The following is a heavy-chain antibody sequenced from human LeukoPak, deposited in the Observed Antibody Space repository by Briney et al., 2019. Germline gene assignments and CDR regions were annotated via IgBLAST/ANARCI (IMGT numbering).Heavy chain of an antibody. CDR3: ARAADSSGYYYVHFDY. CDR2: INHSGST. D-gene: IGHD3-22*01. Sequence: SETLSLTCAVYGGSFSGYYWSWIRQPPGKGLEWIGEINHSGSTNYNPSLKSRVTISVDTSKNQFSLKLSSVTAADTAVYYCARAADSSGYYYVHFDYWGQGTLVTVSS. V-gene: IGHV4-34*01. CDR1: GGSFSGYY. J-gene: IGHJ4*02.